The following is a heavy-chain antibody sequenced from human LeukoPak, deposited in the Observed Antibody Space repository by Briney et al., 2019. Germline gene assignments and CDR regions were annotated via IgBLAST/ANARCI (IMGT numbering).Heavy chain of an antibody. Sequence: GGSLRLSCAASGFTFRSYWMHWARQAPGKGLVWVSRINSDGSSTSYADSVKGRFTISRDNAKNTPYLQMNSLRAEDTAVYYCAREGRNTYYDFWSGLNYYYGMDVWGQGTTVTVSS. J-gene: IGHJ6*02. CDR3: AREGRNTYYDFWSGLNYYYGMDV. CDR1: GFTFRSYW. D-gene: IGHD3-3*01. V-gene: IGHV3-74*01. CDR2: INSDGSST.